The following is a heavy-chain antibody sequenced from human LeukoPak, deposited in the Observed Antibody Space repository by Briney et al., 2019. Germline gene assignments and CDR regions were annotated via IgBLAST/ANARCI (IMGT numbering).Heavy chain of an antibody. J-gene: IGHJ3*02. D-gene: IGHD4-23*01. Sequence: GGSLRLSCAASGFSFGSYNMNWVRQAPGKGLEWVSYISSSSTTIYYADSVMGRFTISRDNAKDSLYLQMSSLRDEDTAVYYCTRGRGGNYKGAFDIWGQGTMVTVS. V-gene: IGHV3-48*02. CDR3: TRGRGGNYKGAFDI. CDR1: GFSFGSYN. CDR2: ISSSSTTI.